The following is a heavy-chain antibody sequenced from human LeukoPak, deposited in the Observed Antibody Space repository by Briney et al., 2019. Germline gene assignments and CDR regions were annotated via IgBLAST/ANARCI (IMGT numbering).Heavy chain of an antibody. CDR3: ARDSPAVAGLFDY. Sequence: TLSLTCTVSGGSISSGNYYWSWIRQPAGRGLEWIGRIYPSGYTNYNPSLKSRVTISVDTSKNHFSLKLSSVTAADTAVYYCARDSPAVAGLFDYWGQGTLVTVSS. J-gene: IGHJ4*02. CDR2: IYPSGYT. V-gene: IGHV4-61*02. D-gene: IGHD6-19*01. CDR1: GGSISSGNYY.